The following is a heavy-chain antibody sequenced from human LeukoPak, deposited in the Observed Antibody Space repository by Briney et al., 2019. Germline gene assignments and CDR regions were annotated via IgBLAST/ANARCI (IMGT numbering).Heavy chain of an antibody. CDR1: GFTFSSDE. Sequence: PGGSLRLSSAASGFTFSSDEMNCVRQAPGKGLEWVSYISSSGSTTYYADSVKGRFTISRDNAKNSLYLQMNSLRAEDTAVYYCARDSGREEKFDYWGQGTLVTVSS. CDR2: ISSSGSTT. CDR3: ARDSGREEKFDY. D-gene: IGHD3-10*01. V-gene: IGHV3-48*03. J-gene: IGHJ4*02.